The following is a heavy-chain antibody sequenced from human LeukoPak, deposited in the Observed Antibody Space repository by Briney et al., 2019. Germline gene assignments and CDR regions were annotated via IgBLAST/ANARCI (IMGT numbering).Heavy chain of an antibody. CDR2: IYTSGST. D-gene: IGHD2/OR15-2a*01. Sequence: SETLSLTCTVSGGSISSYYWSWIRQPAGKGLEWIGRIYTSGSTNYNPSLKSRVTISVDTSKNQFSLKLSSVTAADTAVYYCAGHHPRNTVDFWGQGTLVTVSS. CDR1: GGSISSYY. CDR3: AGHHPRNTVDF. V-gene: IGHV4-4*07. J-gene: IGHJ4*02.